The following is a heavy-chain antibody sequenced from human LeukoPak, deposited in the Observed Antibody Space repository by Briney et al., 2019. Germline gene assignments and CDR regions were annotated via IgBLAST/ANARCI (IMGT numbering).Heavy chain of an antibody. CDR2: ISSSGSAM. V-gene: IGHV3-11*01. Sequence: GGSLRLSCEGSRFTFSDYYMSWVRQGPGKGLEWISYISSSGSAMYNEDSVKGRFTISRDNAKNSLFLQMNSLRAEDTAVYYCARLYHWGQQYYFDFWGQGTLVTVSS. D-gene: IGHD7-27*01. CDR3: ARLYHWGQQYYFDF. J-gene: IGHJ4*02. CDR1: RFTFSDYY.